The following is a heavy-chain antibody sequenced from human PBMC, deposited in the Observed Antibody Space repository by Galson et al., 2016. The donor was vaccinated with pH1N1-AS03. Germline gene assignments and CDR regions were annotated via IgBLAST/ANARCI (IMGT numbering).Heavy chain of an antibody. J-gene: IGHJ6*02. CDR2: ISSDGDT. CDR1: GFTFSSYS. CDR3: AREAEHYYYALDV. Sequence: SLRLSCAASGFTFSSYSIHWVRQAPGKGLEYVSAISSDGDTYYTDSVKGRFTISRDKSKNTVYHQMGSLRPEDVAVYYCAREAEHYYYALDVWGQGTTVNVSS. V-gene: IGHV3-64*02.